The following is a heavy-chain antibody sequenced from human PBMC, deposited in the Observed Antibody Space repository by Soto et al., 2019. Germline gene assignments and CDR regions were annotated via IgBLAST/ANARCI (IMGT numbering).Heavy chain of an antibody. CDR2: IWYDGSNK. CDR1: GFTFSSYG. Sequence: QVQLVESGGGVVQPGRSLRLSCAASGFTFSSYGMHWVRQAPGMGLEWVAVIWYDGSNKYYADSVKGRFTISRDNSKNTLYLQMNSLRAEDTAVYYCAISTIFGVVTAGGMDVWGQGTTVTVSS. V-gene: IGHV3-33*01. CDR3: AISTIFGVVTAGGMDV. J-gene: IGHJ6*02. D-gene: IGHD3-3*01.